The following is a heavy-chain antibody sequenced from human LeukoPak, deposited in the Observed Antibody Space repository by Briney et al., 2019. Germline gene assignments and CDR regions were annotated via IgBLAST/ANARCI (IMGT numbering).Heavy chain of an antibody. CDR3: ARDLTTISMTVVAPTFDY. CDR1: GYTFTSYY. V-gene: IGHV1-46*01. CDR2: INPSGAIT. Sequence: ASVKVSCKASGYTFTSYYMHWVRQAPGQGLEWMGIINPSGAITTYEQKFQGRVTMTRDKSTSTVYMELSSLRAEDTAVYYCARDLTTISMTVVAPTFDYWGQGTLVAVSS. D-gene: IGHD3-22*01. J-gene: IGHJ4*02.